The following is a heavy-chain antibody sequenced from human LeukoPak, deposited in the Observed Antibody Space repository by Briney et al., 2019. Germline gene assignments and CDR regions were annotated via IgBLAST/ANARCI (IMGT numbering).Heavy chain of an antibody. CDR1: GFIFSNAW. J-gene: IGHJ4*02. CDR3: TTVSGYSYGH. D-gene: IGHD5-18*01. Sequence: GGSLRLPCAASGFIFSNAWMNWVRQAPGKGLEWVGRIKSKDDGGTTDYAAPVKGRFTISRDDSKNMLYLQMNSLKTEDTAVYYCTTVSGYSYGHWGQGTLVTVSS. CDR2: IKSKDDGGTT. V-gene: IGHV3-15*01.